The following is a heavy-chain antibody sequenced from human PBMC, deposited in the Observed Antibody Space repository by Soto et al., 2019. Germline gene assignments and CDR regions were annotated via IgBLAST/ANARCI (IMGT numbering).Heavy chain of an antibody. CDR2: INPNSGGT. CDR3: ARERAEYRSSSRYYYYYYMDV. D-gene: IGHD6-6*01. CDR1: GYTFTGYY. V-gene: IGHV1-2*04. Sequence: ASVKVSCKASGYTFTGYYMHWVRQAPGQGLEWMGWINPNSGGTNYAQKFQGWVTMTRDTSISTAYMELSRLRSDDTAVYYCARERAEYRSSSRYYYYYYMDVWG. J-gene: IGHJ6*03.